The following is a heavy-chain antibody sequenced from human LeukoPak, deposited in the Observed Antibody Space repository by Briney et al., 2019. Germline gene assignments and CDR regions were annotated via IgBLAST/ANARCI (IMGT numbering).Heavy chain of an antibody. Sequence: GGSLRLSCAASGFTFSSYAMSWVRQAPGEGLEWVSAISGSGLSTYYAESVRGRFTTSRDNSKNTLYLQMNSLRAEDTAVYYCAKRADTGTSSSGWYDYWGQGTQVTVSS. CDR2: ISGSGLST. CDR1: GFTFSSYA. V-gene: IGHV3-23*01. J-gene: IGHJ4*02. CDR3: AKRADTGTSSSGWYDY. D-gene: IGHD6-19*01.